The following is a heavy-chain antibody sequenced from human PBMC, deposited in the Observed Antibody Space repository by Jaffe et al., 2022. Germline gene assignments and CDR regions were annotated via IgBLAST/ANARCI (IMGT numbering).Heavy chain of an antibody. CDR3: AHTRPWRMFYGSGSYFDY. V-gene: IGHV2-5*02. J-gene: IGHJ4*02. D-gene: IGHD3-10*01. CDR2: IYWDDDK. CDR1: GFSLSTSGVG. Sequence: QITLKESGPTLVKPTQTLTLTCTFSGFSLSTSGVGVGWIRQPPGKALEWLALIYWDDDKRYSPSLKSRLTITKDTSKNQVVLTMTNMDPVDTATYYCAHTRPWRMFYGSGSYFDYWGQGTLVTVSS.